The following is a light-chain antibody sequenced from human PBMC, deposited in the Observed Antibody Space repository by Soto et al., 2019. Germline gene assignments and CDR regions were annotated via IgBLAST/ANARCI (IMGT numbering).Light chain of an antibody. J-gene: IGLJ3*02. V-gene: IGLV2-14*01. CDR2: EVT. CDR1: SSNVGSYDY. CDR3: NSYRSSNTLV. Sequence: QSALTQPASVSGSPGQSITISCSESSSNVGSYDYVSWYQQHPGKAPKLMIYEVTNRPSGVSHRFSGSKSGNTASLTISGLQAEDEADYYCNSYRSSNTLVFGGGTKLTVL.